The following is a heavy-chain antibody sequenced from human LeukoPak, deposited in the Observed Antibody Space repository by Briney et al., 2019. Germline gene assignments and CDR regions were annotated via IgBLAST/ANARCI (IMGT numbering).Heavy chain of an antibody. D-gene: IGHD6-13*01. CDR3: ARDRGQQLNWFDP. CDR2: INPNSGGT. Sequence: ASVKVSCKASGYAFTGYYMHWVRQAPGQGLEWMGWINPNSGGTNYAQKFQGRVTMTRDTSISTAYMELSRLRSDDTAVYYCARDRGQQLNWFDPWGQGTLVTVSS. V-gene: IGHV1-2*02. J-gene: IGHJ5*02. CDR1: GYAFTGYY.